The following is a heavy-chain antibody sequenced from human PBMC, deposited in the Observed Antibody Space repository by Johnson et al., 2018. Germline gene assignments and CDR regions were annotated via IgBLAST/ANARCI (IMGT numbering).Heavy chain of an antibody. CDR2: IYPGDADT. V-gene: IGHV5-51*01. D-gene: IGHD3-22*01. CDR1: GYSFTSYW. J-gene: IGHJ1*01. Sequence: VQLVQSGAEVKKPGESXKISCKGSGYSFTSYWIGWVRKMTGKGLEWMGIIYPGDADTRSSQSFQGQVTISADKSISTAYLQWSSLKASDTAMYYSARLGVAVVFTVYFHHWCQGTLVTVSS. CDR3: ARLGVAVVFTVYFHH.